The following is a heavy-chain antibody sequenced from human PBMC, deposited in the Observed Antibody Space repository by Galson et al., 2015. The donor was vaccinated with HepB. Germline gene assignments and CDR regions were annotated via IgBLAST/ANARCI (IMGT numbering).Heavy chain of an antibody. V-gene: IGHV3-23*01. CDR2: ISGSGGST. J-gene: IGHJ4*02. Sequence: SLRLSCAASGFTFSSYAMSWVRQAPGKGLEWVSAISGSGGSTYYADSVKGRFTISRDNSKNTLYLQMNSLRAEDTAVYYCAKCSSWRQYYFDYWGQGTLVTVSS. CDR1: GFTFSSYA. D-gene: IGHD6-13*01. CDR3: AKCSSWRQYYFDY.